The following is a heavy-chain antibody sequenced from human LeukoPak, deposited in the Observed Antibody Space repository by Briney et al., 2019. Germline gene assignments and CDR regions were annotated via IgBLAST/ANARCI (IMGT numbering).Heavy chain of an antibody. CDR3: ASEPRYCSSTSCYGEFDP. V-gene: IGHV1-69*13. CDR1: GGTFSSYA. D-gene: IGHD2-2*01. CDR2: IIPIFGTA. J-gene: IGHJ5*02. Sequence: SVKVSCKASGGTFSSYAISWVRQDPGQGLEWMGGIIPIFGTANYAQKFQGRVTITAGESTSTAYMELSSLRSEDTAVYYCASEPRYCSSTSCYGEFDPWGQGTLVTVSS.